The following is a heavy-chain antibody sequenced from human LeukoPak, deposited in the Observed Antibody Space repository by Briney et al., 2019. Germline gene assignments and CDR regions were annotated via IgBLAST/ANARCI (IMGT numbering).Heavy chain of an antibody. CDR1: GYTFTSYG. Sequence: GASVKVSCTASGYTFTSYGISWVRQAPGQGLEWMGWISAYNGNTNYAQKLQGRVTMTTDTSTSTAYMELRSLRSDDTAVYYCARNSWEGYSSSWYYFDYWGQGTLVTVSS. CDR3: ARNSWEGYSSSWYYFDY. J-gene: IGHJ4*02. V-gene: IGHV1-18*01. CDR2: ISAYNGNT. D-gene: IGHD6-13*01.